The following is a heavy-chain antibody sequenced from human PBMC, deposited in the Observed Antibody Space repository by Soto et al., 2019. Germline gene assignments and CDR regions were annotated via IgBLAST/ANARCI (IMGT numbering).Heavy chain of an antibody. V-gene: IGHV4-31*03. CDR3: ARDLRGRGSGRFDP. CDR2: IYYSGVT. J-gene: IGHJ5*02. Sequence: QVQLQESGPGLVKPSQTLSLTCTVSGDSITSGGYYWTWIRQYPGKGLEYIGCIYYSGVTYYNPSLKSRVNISGDTSTNQFSLKLSSVTAADTAMYYCARDLRGRGSGRFDPWGQGTLVTVSS. CDR1: GDSITSGGYY. D-gene: IGHD3-10*01.